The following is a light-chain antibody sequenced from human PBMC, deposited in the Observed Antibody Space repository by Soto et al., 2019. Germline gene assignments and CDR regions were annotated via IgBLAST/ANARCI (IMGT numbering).Light chain of an antibody. J-gene: IGKJ4*01. V-gene: IGKV3-20*01. Sequence: EIVLTQFPGTLSLSPGERATLSCRASQSVSRDKLAWYQQKPGQAPRLVIYGASSRATGIPDRFSGSGSGTDFTLTISRLEPEDFAVYFCQQYGSSPLTFGGGTKVEI. CDR2: GAS. CDR3: QQYGSSPLT. CDR1: QSVSRDK.